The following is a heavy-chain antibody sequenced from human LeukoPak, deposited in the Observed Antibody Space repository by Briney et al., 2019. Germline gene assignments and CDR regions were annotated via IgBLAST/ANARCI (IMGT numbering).Heavy chain of an antibody. Sequence: SETLSLTCTVSGGSISSYYWSWIRQPPGKGLEWIGYIYYSGSTNYNPSLRSRVTISVDTSKNQFSLKLSSVTAADTAVYYCARANGSGSYSTRWFDPWGQGTLVTVSS. J-gene: IGHJ5*02. CDR3: ARANGSGSYSTRWFDP. D-gene: IGHD3-10*01. V-gene: IGHV4-59*01. CDR2: IYYSGST. CDR1: GGSISSYY.